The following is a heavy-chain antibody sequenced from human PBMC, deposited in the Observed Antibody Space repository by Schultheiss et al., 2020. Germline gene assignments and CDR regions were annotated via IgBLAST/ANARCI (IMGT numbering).Heavy chain of an antibody. CDR3: ARGGTYYDFWSGYLGDNWFDP. Sequence: ESLKISCSASGFTFSSYGMHWVRQAPGKGLEYVSAISSNGGSTYYADSVKGRFTISRDNSKNTLYLQMNSLRSEDTAVYYCARGGTYYDFWSGYLGDNWFDPWGQGTLVTVSS. CDR2: ISSNGGST. V-gene: IGHV3-64*04. D-gene: IGHD3-3*01. J-gene: IGHJ5*02. CDR1: GFTFSSYG.